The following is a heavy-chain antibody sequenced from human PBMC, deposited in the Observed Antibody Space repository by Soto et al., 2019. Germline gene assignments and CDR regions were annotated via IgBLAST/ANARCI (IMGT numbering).Heavy chain of an antibody. CDR3: ARTDRDFYGLDV. CDR2: ISAAGDP. J-gene: IGHJ6*02. CDR1: GFTFRNNE. V-gene: IGHV3-13*05. Sequence: EVQLVESGGGLVQPGGSLRLSCEASGFTFRNNEMHWVRQGTGKGLEWVSGISAAGDPDYADSVEGRFTISRENAQNSFFLQMNSLRVGDTAVYYCARTDRDFYGLDVWGQGTTVIVSS.